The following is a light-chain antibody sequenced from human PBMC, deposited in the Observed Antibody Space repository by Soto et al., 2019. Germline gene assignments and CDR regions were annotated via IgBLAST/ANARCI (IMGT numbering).Light chain of an antibody. CDR2: DAS. J-gene: IGKJ4*01. CDR1: QSVSSY. Sequence: EIVLTQSLVTLSLSPGERATLSCRASQSVSSYLAWYQQKPGQAPRLLIYDASNRATGIPARFSGSGSGTDFTLTISSLEPEDFAVYYCQQRSNWPPKLTFGGGTKVEIK. CDR3: QQRSNWPPKLT. V-gene: IGKV3-11*01.